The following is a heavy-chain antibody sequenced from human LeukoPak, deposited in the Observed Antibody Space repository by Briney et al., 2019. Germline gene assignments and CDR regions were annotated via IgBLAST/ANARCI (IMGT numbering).Heavy chain of an antibody. CDR2: INHSGST. CDR1: GGSFSGYY. J-gene: IGHJ5*02. D-gene: IGHD3-10*01. Sequence: SETLSLTCAVYGGSFSGYYWSWIRQPPGKGLEWIGEINHSGSTNYNPSLKSRVTISVDTSKNQFSLKLSSVTAADTAVYYCARGGLLWFGELKLEYNWFDPWGQGTLVTVSS. CDR3: ARGGLLWFGELKLEYNWFDP. V-gene: IGHV4-34*01.